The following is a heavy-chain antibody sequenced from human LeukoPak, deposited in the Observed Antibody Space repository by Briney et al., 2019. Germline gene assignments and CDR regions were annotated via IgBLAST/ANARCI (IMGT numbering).Heavy chain of an antibody. D-gene: IGHD6-19*01. CDR1: GYTFTTYA. CDR2: INPGNGDT. CDR3: ARGGKQWRGGNYFDS. Sequence: GASVKVSCKASGYTFTTYAIHWVRQAPGQRLEWMGWINPGNGDTRYSQYFQGRVTITRDTSATTAYMELSSLRSEDTAVYYCARGGKQWRGGNYFDSWGQGTLVAVSS. V-gene: IGHV1-3*01. J-gene: IGHJ4*02.